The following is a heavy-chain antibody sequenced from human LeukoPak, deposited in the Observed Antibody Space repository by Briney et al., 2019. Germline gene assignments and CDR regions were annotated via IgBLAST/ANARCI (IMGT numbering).Heavy chain of an antibody. CDR2: ISGSGGST. J-gene: IGHJ3*02. CDR1: GFTFSSYA. V-gene: IGHV3-23*01. Sequence: GGSLRLSCAASGFTFSSYAMSWVRQAPGKGLEWVSAISGSGGSTYYADSVKGRFTISRDNSKNTLYPQMNSLRAEDTAVYYCAKDQWELESHDAFDIWGQGTMVTVSS. CDR3: AKDQWELESHDAFDI. D-gene: IGHD1-26*01.